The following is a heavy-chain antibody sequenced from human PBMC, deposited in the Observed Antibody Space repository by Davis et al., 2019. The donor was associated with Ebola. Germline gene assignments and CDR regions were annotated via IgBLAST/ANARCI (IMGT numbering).Heavy chain of an antibody. CDR2: ISESGSSV. V-gene: IGHV3-21*01. CDR3: AKDQSGSYQVFEL. Sequence: GESLKISCAASGFTFSSYWMHWVRQAPGRGLEWVSSISESGSSVYYADSAKGRFTIPRDNAKNSLYLQMDSLRAEDTAVYYCAKDQSGSYQVFELWGPGALVTVAS. D-gene: IGHD1-26*01. CDR1: GFTFSSYW. J-gene: IGHJ4*02.